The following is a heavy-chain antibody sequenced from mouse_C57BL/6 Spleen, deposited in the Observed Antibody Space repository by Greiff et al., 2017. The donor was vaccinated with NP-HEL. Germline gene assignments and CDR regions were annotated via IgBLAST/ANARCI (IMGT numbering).Heavy chain of an antibody. J-gene: IGHJ3*01. D-gene: IGHD1-1*01. CDR3: ARNNYGSSYGFAY. Sequence: VKLVESGPGLVQPSQSLSITCTVSGFSLTSYGVHWVRQSPGKGLEWLGVIWSGGSTDYNAAFISRLSISKDNSKSQVFFKMNSLQADDTAIYYCARNNYGSSYGFAYWGQGTLVTVSA. CDR2: IWSGGST. CDR1: GFSLTSYG. V-gene: IGHV2-2*01.